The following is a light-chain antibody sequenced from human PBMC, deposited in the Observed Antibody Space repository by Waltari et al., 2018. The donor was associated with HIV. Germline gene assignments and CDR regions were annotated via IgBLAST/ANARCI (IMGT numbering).Light chain of an antibody. V-gene: IGLV1-51*01. J-gene: IGLJ1*01. CDR2: DNH. Sequence: QSVLTQPPSVSATPGQKVTISCSGSSSHIPPTYVSWYQHFPGTVPKVLIYDNHKRSSGIPDRFSGSKSGTSATLDISGLQTGDEAHYYCGTWDTSLIAWIFGTGTKVTVL. CDR3: GTWDTSLIAWI. CDR1: SSHIPPTY.